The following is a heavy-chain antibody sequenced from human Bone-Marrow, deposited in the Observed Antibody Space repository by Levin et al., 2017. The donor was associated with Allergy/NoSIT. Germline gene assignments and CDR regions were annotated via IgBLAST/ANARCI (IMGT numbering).Heavy chain of an antibody. CDR3: AGAQNGNCRFDY. D-gene: IGHD1-7*01. CDR1: GYNFASYW. Sequence: RGESLKISCKGSGYNFASYWIGWVRQMPGKGLEWMGIIYLGDSNTRYSPSFQGQVTISADKSISTAYLQWSSLEASDTAMYYCAGAQNGNCRFDYWGQGTLLTVSS. CDR2: IYLGDSNT. V-gene: IGHV5-51*01. J-gene: IGHJ4*02.